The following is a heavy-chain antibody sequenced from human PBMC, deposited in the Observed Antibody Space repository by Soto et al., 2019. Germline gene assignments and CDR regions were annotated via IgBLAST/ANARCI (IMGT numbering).Heavy chain of an antibody. V-gene: IGHV5-51*01. CDR2: IYPGDSDT. D-gene: IGHD2-2*01. CDR3: ARQHQPGGMDV. Sequence: LXIACNVSGCSFTIYWNGWVRQMPGKGLEWMGIIYPGDSDTRYSPSFQGQVTISADKSISTAYLQWSSLKASETAMYYCARQHQPGGMDVWGQGTTVTVSS. J-gene: IGHJ6*02. CDR1: GCSFTIYW.